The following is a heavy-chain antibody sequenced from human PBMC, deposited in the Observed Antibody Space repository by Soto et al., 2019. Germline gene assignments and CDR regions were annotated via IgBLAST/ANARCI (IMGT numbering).Heavy chain of an antibody. D-gene: IGHD2-2*01. V-gene: IGHV1-69*04. CDR3: ARDRDPKVVVPAASYYYYMDV. J-gene: IGHJ6*03. Sequence: GASVKVSCKASGGTFSSYTISWVRQAPGQGLEWMGRIIPILGIANYAQKFQGRVTITADKSTSTAYMELSSLRSEDTAVYYCARDRDPKVVVPAASYYYYMDVWGKGTTVTVSS. CDR1: GGTFSSYT. CDR2: IIPILGIA.